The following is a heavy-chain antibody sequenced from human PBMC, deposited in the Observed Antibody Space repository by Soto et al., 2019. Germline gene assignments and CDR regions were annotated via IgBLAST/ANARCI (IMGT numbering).Heavy chain of an antibody. J-gene: IGHJ4*02. Sequence: ASVKVSCKASGYTFTSYYMHWVRQAPGQGLEWMGIINPSGGSTSYAQKFQGRVTMTRDTSTSTVYMELSSLRSEDTAVYYCARVWRLGYCSGGSCYVLGYWGQGTLVTVS. CDR1: GYTFTSYY. CDR2: INPSGGST. V-gene: IGHV1-46*01. CDR3: ARVWRLGYCSGGSCYVLGY. D-gene: IGHD2-15*01.